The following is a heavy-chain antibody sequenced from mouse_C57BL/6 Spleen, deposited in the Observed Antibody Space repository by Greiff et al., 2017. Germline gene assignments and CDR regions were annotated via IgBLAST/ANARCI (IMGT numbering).Heavy chain of an antibody. Sequence: QVQLQQSGPELVKPGSSVKISCKASGYAFSSSWMNWVKQRPGKGLEWIGRIYPGDGDTNYNGKFKGKATLTADKSSSTAYMQLSSLTSEDSAVYFCAKNDLNFDYWGQGTTLTVSS. CDR2: IYPGDGDT. J-gene: IGHJ2*01. CDR1: GYAFSSSW. CDR3: AKNDLNFDY. V-gene: IGHV1-82*01.